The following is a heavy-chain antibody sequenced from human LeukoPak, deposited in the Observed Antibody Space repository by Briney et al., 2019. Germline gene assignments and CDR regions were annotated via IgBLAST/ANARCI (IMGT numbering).Heavy chain of an antibody. D-gene: IGHD3-22*01. CDR3: AKSSYYDSSGYYREYYFDY. J-gene: IGHJ4*02. CDR1: GFIFSSYA. CDR2: VSGGGGST. V-gene: IGHV3-23*01. Sequence: GGSLRLSCAASGFIFSSYAMSWVRQAPGKGLEWVSSVSGGGGSTYYADSVKGRFTISRDNSKSTLFLQMNSLRAEDTPVYYCAKSSYYDSSGYYREYYFDYWGQGTLVTVSS.